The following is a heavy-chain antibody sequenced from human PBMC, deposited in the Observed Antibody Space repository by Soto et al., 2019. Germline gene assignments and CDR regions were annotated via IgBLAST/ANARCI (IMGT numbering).Heavy chain of an antibody. D-gene: IGHD6-13*01. J-gene: IGHJ6*02. Sequence: PGESLKISCKGSGYSFTSYWIGWVRQMPGKGLEWMGIIYPGDSDTRYSPSFQGQVTISADKSISTAYLQWSSLKASDTAMYYCARPGAAADYYYGMDVWGQGTTVPVSS. CDR1: GYSFTSYW. V-gene: IGHV5-51*01. CDR3: ARPGAAADYYYGMDV. CDR2: IYPGDSDT.